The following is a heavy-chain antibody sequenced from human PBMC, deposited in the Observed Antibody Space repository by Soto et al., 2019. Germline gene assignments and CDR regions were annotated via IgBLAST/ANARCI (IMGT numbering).Heavy chain of an antibody. CDR3: ARDPRGADYYYSMDV. J-gene: IGHJ6*02. CDR2: IIPIFGTA. Sequence: GASVKVSCKASGYTFTSYDINWVRQATGQGLEWMGGIIPIFGTANYAQKFQGRVTITADESTSTAYMELSSLRSEDTAVYYCARDPRGADYYYSMDVWGQGTTVTVSS. CDR1: GYTFTSYD. V-gene: IGHV1-69*13.